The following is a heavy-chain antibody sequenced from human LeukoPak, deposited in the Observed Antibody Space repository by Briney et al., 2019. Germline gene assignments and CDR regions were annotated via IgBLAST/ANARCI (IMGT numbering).Heavy chain of an antibody. V-gene: IGHV4-34*01. CDR1: GGSFSVYY. D-gene: IGHD6-19*01. J-gene: IGHJ4*02. CDR3: ARSPHILAVAGTGGYYFDY. CDR2: INHSGST. Sequence: SETLSLTCAVYGGSFSVYYWSWIRQPPGKGLEWIGEINHSGSTNYNPSLKSRVTISVDTSKNQFSLKLSSVTAADTAVYYCARSPHILAVAGTGGYYFDYWGQGTLVTVSS.